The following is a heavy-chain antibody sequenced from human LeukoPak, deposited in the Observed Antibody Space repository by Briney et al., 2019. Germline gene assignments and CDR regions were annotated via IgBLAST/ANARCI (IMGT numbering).Heavy chain of an antibody. CDR3: ARPLWFGELYGAFDI. V-gene: IGHV3-48*03. CDR2: ITSSGTTI. Sequence: GGSLRLSCAASGFTFRSYEMNWVRQAPGKGLEWVSYITSSGTTIYYADSVKGRFTISRDNAKNSLYLQMNSLRAEDTAVYYCARPLWFGELYGAFDIWGQGTMVTVSS. J-gene: IGHJ3*02. CDR1: GFTFRSYE. D-gene: IGHD3-10*01.